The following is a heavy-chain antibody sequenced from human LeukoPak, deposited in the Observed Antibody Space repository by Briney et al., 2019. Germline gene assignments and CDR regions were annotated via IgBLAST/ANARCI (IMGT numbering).Heavy chain of an antibody. J-gene: IGHJ3*02. CDR1: GFTFSTYS. V-gene: IGHV3-48*02. CDR2: IGTSSSII. Sequence: PGGSLRLSCVASGFTFSTYSMNWVRQAPGKGLEWVSYIGTSSSIIDYAGSVKGRFTISRDNARNSLYLQMNGLRDEDTAVYFCARDHAYAFDIWGQGTMVTVSS. CDR3: ARDHAYAFDI.